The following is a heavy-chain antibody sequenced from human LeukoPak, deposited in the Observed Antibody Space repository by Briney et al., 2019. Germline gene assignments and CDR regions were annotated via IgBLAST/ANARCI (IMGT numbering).Heavy chain of an antibody. CDR2: IFKSGNT. D-gene: IGHD3-3*01. J-gene: IGHJ5*02. V-gene: IGHV4-39*01. CDR3: AGTAIRNWFDP. Sequence: SYTLSLTCSVSGGWISTTCYFWVGMRQSPGRDLEWMGSIFKSGNTFYNMSLKSRVTISVDTSKNEFSLSLTSVTAADTAVYYCAGTAIRNWFDPWGQGILVTVSS. CDR1: GGWISTTCYF.